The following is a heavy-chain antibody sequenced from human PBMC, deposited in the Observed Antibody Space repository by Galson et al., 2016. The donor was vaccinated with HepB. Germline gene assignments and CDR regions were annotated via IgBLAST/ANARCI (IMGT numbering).Heavy chain of an antibody. CDR2: TSSDGSNK. Sequence: SLRLSCAASGFTFSSYGMHWVRQAPGKGLEWGAVTSSDGSNKHYADSVKGRFTISRDNSKSTLFLQMNSLRAEDTAVYYCAKSAGRAVTTLDYYYGMDVWGQGTTVTVSS. J-gene: IGHJ6*02. V-gene: IGHV3-30*18. CDR1: GFTFSSYG. CDR3: AKSAGRAVTTLDYYYGMDV. D-gene: IGHD4-17*01.